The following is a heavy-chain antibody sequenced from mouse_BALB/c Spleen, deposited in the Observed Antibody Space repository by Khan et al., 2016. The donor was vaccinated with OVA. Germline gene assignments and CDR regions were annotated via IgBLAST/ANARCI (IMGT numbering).Heavy chain of an antibody. CDR2: ISYSGST. CDR1: GYSITSDYA. J-gene: IGHJ3*01. V-gene: IGHV3-2*02. Sequence: VQLKESGPGLVKPSQSLSLTCTVTGYSITSDYAWNWIRQFPGNKLEWMGYISYSGSTTYNPSLKSRISITRDTSKNRFFLQLNSVTTEDTATYYCARWFTYWGQGTLVTVSA. CDR3: ARWFTY.